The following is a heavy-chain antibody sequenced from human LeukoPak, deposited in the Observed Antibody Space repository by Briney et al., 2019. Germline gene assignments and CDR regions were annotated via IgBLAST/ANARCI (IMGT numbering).Heavy chain of an antibody. CDR2: IYYSGST. Sequence: SETLSLTCTVSGGSISSSSYYWVWIRQPPGKGLEWIGSIYYSGSTNYNPSLKSRVSISVDTSKNQFSLKLSSVTAADTAVYYCARGTPSTTSYNWFDPWGQGTLVTVSS. CDR3: ARGTPSTTSYNWFDP. J-gene: IGHJ5*02. CDR1: GGSISSSSYY. D-gene: IGHD2-2*01. V-gene: IGHV4-39*07.